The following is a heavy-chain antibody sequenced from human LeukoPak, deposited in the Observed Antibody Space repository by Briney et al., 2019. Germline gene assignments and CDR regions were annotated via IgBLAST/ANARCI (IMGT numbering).Heavy chain of an antibody. V-gene: IGHV3-23*01. D-gene: IGHD3-22*01. CDR3: AKGDYYDLDY. J-gene: IGHJ4*02. CDR2: ITSGVGIT. Sequence: GGSLSLSCAASGFTFSNYGMNWVRQAPGKGLEWVSIITSGVGITYYADSVKGRFTISRDNSRNTLYLQMNSLRAEDTAVYYCAKGDYYDLDYWGQGTLVTVSS. CDR1: GFTFSNYG.